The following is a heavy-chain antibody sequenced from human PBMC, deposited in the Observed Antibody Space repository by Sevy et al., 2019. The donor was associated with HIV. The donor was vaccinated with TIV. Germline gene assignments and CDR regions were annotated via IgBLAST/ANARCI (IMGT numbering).Heavy chain of an antibody. CDR2: ISSSSSHI. D-gene: IGHD6-13*01. V-gene: IGHV3-21*01. CDR1: GFTFSSYA. CDR3: ARVAADDPDFYYYGMDV. J-gene: IGHJ6*02. Sequence: GGYLRLSCAASGFTFSSYAMNWVRQAPGKGLEWVSSISSSSSHIYATDSLKGRFTISRYNAKNSLFLQMNSLRAEDTAIYYCARVAADDPDFYYYGMDVWGQGTTVTVSS.